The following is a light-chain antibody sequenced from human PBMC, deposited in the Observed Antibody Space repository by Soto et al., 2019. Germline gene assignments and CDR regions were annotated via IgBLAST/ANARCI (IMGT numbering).Light chain of an antibody. CDR1: QRVSSD. Sequence: EIVLTQSPATLSLSPGERATLSCRASQRVSSDLAWYQQKPGQAPRILIHDASNKATGIPARFSGSGSGTDVTLTIGSLEPEDFAVYYCQQRSKWPLTFGGGTKVEIK. V-gene: IGKV3-11*01. J-gene: IGKJ4*01. CDR3: QQRSKWPLT. CDR2: DAS.